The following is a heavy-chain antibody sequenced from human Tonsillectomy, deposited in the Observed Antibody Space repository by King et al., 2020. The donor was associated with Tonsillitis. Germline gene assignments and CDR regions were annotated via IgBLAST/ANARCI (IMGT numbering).Heavy chain of an antibody. CDR3: AKVAGYDSSGYYQTDRYYYYYGMDV. CDR2: ISYDGSNK. Sequence: VQLVESGGGVVQPGRSLRLSCAASGFTFSSCGMHWVRQAPGKGLEWVAVISYDGSNKYYADSVKGRFTISRDNSKSTLYLQMNSLRAEDTAVYYCAKVAGYDSSGYYQTDRYYYYYGMDVWGQGTTVTVSS. V-gene: IGHV3-30*18. CDR1: GFTFSSCG. J-gene: IGHJ6*02. D-gene: IGHD3-22*01.